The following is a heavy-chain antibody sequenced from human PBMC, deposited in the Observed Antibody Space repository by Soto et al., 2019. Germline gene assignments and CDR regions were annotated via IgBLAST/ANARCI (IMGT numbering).Heavy chain of an antibody. D-gene: IGHD3-10*01. CDR2: INSDGSST. Sequence: PGGSLRLSCGASGFTFSSYGMHWVRQAPGKGLVWVSRINSDGSSTSYADSVKGRFTISRDNAKNTLYLQMNSLRAEDTAVYYCARDNRITMVRGDYWGQGTLVTVSS. CDR1: GFTFSSYG. V-gene: IGHV3-74*01. CDR3: ARDNRITMVRGDY. J-gene: IGHJ4*02.